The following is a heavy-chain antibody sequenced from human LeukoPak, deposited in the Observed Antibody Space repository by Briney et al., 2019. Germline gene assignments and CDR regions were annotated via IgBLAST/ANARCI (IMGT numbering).Heavy chain of an antibody. J-gene: IGHJ6*04. D-gene: IGHD3-10*01. CDR1: GFTFSDYY. CDR3: ARYGADVLLWFGESGYGMDV. V-gene: IGHV3-11*06. Sequence: GGSLSLSCAASGFTFSDYYMSWIRQAPGKGLEWVSYISSSSSYTNYADSVKGRFTISRDNAKNSLYLQMNSLRAEDTAVYYCARYGADVLLWFGESGYGMDVWGKGTTVTVSS. CDR2: ISSSSSYT.